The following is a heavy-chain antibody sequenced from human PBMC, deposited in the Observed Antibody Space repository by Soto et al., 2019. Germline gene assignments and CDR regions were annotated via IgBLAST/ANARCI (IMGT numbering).Heavy chain of an antibody. CDR2: VSGSGGNT. D-gene: IGHD4-17*01. J-gene: IGHJ4*02. Sequence: EGQMLESGGGLVQPGGSRRLSCATSGFTFSAFALSWVLQAPGKGLEGVAAVSGSGGNTHYADSVKGRFTISRDNSKSTLYLQMTSLRAEDEAFYYCEQPLLRSVNDFEYWGQGTLVTVSS. V-gene: IGHV3-23*01. CDR1: GFTFSAFA. CDR3: EQPLLRSVNDFEY.